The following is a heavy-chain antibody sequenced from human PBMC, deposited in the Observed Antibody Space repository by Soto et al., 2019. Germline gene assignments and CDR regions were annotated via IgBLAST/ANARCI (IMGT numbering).Heavy chain of an antibody. CDR2: ISGSGGST. CDR1: GFTFSSYA. J-gene: IGHJ4*02. V-gene: IGHV3-23*01. Sequence: GGSLRLSCAASGFTFSSYAMSWVRQAPVKGLEWVSAISGSGGSTYYADSVKGRFTISRDNSKNTLYLQMNSLRAEDTAVYYCAKDPLEIQLWPKYYFGYWGQGTLVTVSS. D-gene: IGHD5-18*01. CDR3: AKDPLEIQLWPKYYFGY.